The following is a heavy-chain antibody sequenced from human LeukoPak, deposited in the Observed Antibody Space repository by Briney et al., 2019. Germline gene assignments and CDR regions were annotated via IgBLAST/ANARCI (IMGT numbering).Heavy chain of an antibody. CDR3: VSQVVPAAIPDAFDI. V-gene: IGHV4-38-2*01. CDR2: MYRSGST. Sequence: SETLSLTCAVSGFSISTGYYWGWIRQPPGKGLEWIGSMYRSGSTYYNPSLKSRVTISLDTSKNQFSLKLNSVTAADTALYYCVSQVVPAAIPDAFDIWGRGTMVSVSS. D-gene: IGHD2-2*01. CDR1: GFSISTGYY. J-gene: IGHJ3*02.